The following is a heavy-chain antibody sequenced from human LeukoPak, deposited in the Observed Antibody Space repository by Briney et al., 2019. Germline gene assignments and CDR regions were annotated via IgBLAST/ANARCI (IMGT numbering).Heavy chain of an antibody. D-gene: IGHD3-16*01. Sequence: GGSLRLSCAASGFTFDDYGMHWVRQAPGKGLDWASLIRGDGTSTYYADSVKGRFTVSRDSSRNSLYLQMNSLTTEDTAFYYCGKGGGDNFLYYFDYWGQGILVTVSS. CDR1: GFTFDDYG. CDR2: IRGDGTST. J-gene: IGHJ4*02. V-gene: IGHV3-43*02. CDR3: GKGGGDNFLYYFDY.